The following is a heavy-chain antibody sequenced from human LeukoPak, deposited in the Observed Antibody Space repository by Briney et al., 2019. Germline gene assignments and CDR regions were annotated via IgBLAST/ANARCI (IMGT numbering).Heavy chain of an antibody. CDR3: ARDSRLSPYAFDI. J-gene: IGHJ3*02. CDR1: GYTFTSYG. V-gene: IGHV1-2*02. Sequence: ASVKVSCKASGYTFTSYGISWVRQAPGQGLEWMGWINPNSGGTNYAQKFQGRVTMTRDTSISTAYMELSRLRSDDTAVYYCARDSRLSPYAFDIWGQGTMVTVSS. CDR2: INPNSGGT.